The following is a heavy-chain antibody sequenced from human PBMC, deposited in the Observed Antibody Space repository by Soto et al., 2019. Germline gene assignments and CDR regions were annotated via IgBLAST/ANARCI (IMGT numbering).Heavy chain of an antibody. D-gene: IGHD3-22*01. CDR1: GGTFSSYA. J-gene: IGHJ3*02. Sequence: QVQLVQSGAEVKKPGSSVKVSCKDSGGTFSSYAISWVRQAPGQGLEWMGGIIPIFGTANYAQKFQGRVTITADESTSTAYMELCSLRAEDTAVYYCARDVYDSSGDQDAFDICGQGTMVTVSS. CDR3: ARDVYDSSGDQDAFDI. CDR2: IIPIFGTA. V-gene: IGHV1-69*01.